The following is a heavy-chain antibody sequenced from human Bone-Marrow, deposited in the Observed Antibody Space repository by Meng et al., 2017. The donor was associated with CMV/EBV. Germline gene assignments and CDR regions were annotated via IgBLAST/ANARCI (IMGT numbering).Heavy chain of an antibody. D-gene: IGHD5-24*01. Sequence: GESLKIPCAASGFTFSSYAMSWVRQAPGKGLEWVSAISGSGGSTYHADSVKGRFTISRDNSKNTLYLQMNCLRAEDTAVYYCAKNPGYNSETCFDYWGQGTLVTVSS. CDR3: AKNPGYNSETCFDY. CDR2: ISGSGGST. V-gene: IGHV3-23*01. CDR1: GFTFSSYA. J-gene: IGHJ4*02.